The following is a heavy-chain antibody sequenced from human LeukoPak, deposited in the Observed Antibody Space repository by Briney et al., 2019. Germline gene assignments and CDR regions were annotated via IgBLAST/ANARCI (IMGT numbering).Heavy chain of an antibody. Sequence: GGSLRLSCAASGFTLTSYGMHCVRQAPGKGLEWVALITYDGYYKYYSDSVKGRFTISSDTSKNTLYLQMNSLRAEDTAIYYCARDLSPVVRASPMGYWGQGTLVTVSS. CDR1: GFTLTSYG. CDR2: ITYDGYYK. D-gene: IGHD3-10*01. J-gene: IGHJ4*02. CDR3: ARDLSPVVRASPMGY. V-gene: IGHV3-30*03.